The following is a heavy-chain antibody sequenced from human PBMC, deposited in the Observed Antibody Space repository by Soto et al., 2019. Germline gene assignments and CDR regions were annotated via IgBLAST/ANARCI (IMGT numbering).Heavy chain of an antibody. J-gene: IGHJ5*02. V-gene: IGHV3-74*01. CDR2: INSDGSST. Sequence: EVLLVESGGGLVQPGGSLRLSCAASGFTFSSYWMHWVRQAPGKGLVWVSRINSDGSSTSYADSVKGRFTISRDNAKNTLYLQMNSLRAEDTAVYYCAREIGYCSGGSCYRNWFDPWGQGTLVTVSS. CDR1: GFTFSSYW. CDR3: AREIGYCSGGSCYRNWFDP. D-gene: IGHD2-15*01.